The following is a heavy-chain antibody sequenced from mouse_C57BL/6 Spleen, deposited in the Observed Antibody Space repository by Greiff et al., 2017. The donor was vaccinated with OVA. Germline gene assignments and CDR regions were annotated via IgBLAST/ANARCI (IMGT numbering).Heavy chain of an antibody. CDR1: GFTFKDYY. V-gene: IGHV14-1*01. CDR3: TGSRGNHYLDD. CDR2: IDPEDGDT. D-gene: IGHD2-1*01. Sequence: EVQLQQSGAELVRPGASVKLSCTASGFTFKDYYMHWVKQRPEQGLEWIGRIDPEDGDTEYAQKFKGKATMTADTSSNTAYLQLSSLTSEDSAVYYCTGSRGNHYLDDWGQGTTLTVSS. J-gene: IGHJ2*01.